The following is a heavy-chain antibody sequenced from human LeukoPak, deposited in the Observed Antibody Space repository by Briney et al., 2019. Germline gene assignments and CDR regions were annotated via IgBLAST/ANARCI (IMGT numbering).Heavy chain of an antibody. Sequence: SETLSLTCTVSGGSISSSSYYWGWIRQPPGKGLEWIGSIYYSGSTYYNPSLKSRVTISVDTSKNQFSLKLSFVTAADTAVYYCARHEELLRNFDYWGQGTLVTVSS. CDR3: ARHEELLRNFDY. V-gene: IGHV4-39*01. CDR2: IYYSGST. D-gene: IGHD1-26*01. CDR1: GGSISSSSYY. J-gene: IGHJ4*02.